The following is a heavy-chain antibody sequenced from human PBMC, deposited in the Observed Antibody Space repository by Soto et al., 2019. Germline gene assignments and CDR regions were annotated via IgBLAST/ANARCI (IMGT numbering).Heavy chain of an antibody. J-gene: IGHJ4*02. CDR2: ISGSGGST. CDR1: GFTFSSYA. V-gene: IGHV3-23*01. CDR3: AKGHRLGSTSAYFDY. Sequence: EVQLLESGGGLVQPGGSLRLSCAASGFTFSSYAMSWVRQAPGKGLEWVSAISGSGGSTYYADSVKRRFTLSRDNSKNTLYLQMNSLRAEDTAVYYCAKGHRLGSTSAYFDYLRQGPLVTVSS. D-gene: IGHD6-6*01.